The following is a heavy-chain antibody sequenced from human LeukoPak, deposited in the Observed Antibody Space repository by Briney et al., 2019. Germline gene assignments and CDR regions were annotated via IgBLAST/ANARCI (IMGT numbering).Heavy chain of an antibody. CDR2: IIPMFGAA. J-gene: IGHJ6*03. CDR3: ARDGGYCSSTSCRWRDYYYYMDV. D-gene: IGHD2-2*01. CDR1: GGTFSSYA. Sequence: ASVKVSCKASGGTFSSYAINWVRQAPGQGLEWMGGIIPMFGAANYAQKFQGRVTMIRDTSISTAYMELSRLRSDDTAVYYCARDGGYCSSTSCRWRDYYYYMDVWGKGTTVTVSS. V-gene: IGHV1-69*05.